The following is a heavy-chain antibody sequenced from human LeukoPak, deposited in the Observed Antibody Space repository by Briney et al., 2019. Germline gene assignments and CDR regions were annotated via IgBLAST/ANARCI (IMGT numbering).Heavy chain of an antibody. D-gene: IGHD1-26*01. V-gene: IGHV3-23*01. J-gene: IGHJ3*02. Sequence: GGSLRLSCRASGFTFSSFAMSWVRQTPEKVLGWVSVISGSGVTTDYADSVKGRFTTSRDNSEDTLYLQMDSLRAEDTAIYYCVKDRTYSGTYQGAFDIWGQGTMVTVSS. CDR1: GFTFSSFA. CDR3: VKDRTYSGTYQGAFDI. CDR2: ISGSGVTT.